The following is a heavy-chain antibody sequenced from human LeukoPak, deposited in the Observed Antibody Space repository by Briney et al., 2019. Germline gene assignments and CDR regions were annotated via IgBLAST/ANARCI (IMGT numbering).Heavy chain of an antibody. CDR3: ARGPDQNNYYDSSALDY. CDR1: GDSVSSNSAA. D-gene: IGHD3-22*01. Sequence: SQTLSLTCAISGDSVSSNSAAWNWIRQSPSRGLEWLGRTYYRSKWYNDYAVSVKSRITINPDTSKNQFSLQLNSVTPEDTAVYYCARGPDQNNYYDSSALDYWGQGTLVTVSS. J-gene: IGHJ4*02. V-gene: IGHV6-1*01. CDR2: TYYRSKWYN.